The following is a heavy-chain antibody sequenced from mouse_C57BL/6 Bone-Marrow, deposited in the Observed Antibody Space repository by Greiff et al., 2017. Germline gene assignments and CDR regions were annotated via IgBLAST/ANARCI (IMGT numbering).Heavy chain of an antibody. Sequence: QVQLKESGPGLVQPSQSLSITCTVSGFSLTSYGVHWVRQSPGKGLEWLGVIWSGGSTDYNAAFISRLSISKDNSKSQVFFKMNSLQADDTAIYYCARDYYYGSSFAYWGQGTLVTVSA. V-gene: IGHV2-2*01. J-gene: IGHJ3*01. CDR3: ARDYYYGSSFAY. CDR1: GFSLTSYG. D-gene: IGHD1-1*01. CDR2: IWSGGST.